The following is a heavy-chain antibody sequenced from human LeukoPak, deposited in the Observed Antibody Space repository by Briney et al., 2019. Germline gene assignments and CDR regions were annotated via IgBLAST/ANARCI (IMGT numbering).Heavy chain of an antibody. CDR2: IIPIFGTA. CDR1: GGTFSSYA. Sequence: GASVKVSCKASGGTFSSYAISWVRQAPGQGLEWMGGIIPIFGTANYAQKFQGRVTITADKSTSTAYMELSSLRSEDTAVYYCARDTIHSYEAGPFGYWGQGTLVTVSS. J-gene: IGHJ4*02. D-gene: IGHD5-18*01. CDR3: ARDTIHSYEAGPFGY. V-gene: IGHV1-69*06.